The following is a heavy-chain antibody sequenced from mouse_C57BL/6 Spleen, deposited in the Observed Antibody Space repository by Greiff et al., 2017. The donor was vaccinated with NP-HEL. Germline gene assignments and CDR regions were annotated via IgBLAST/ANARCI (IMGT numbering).Heavy chain of an antibody. Sequence: EVKVEESGEGLVKPGGSLKLSCAASGFTFSSYAMSWVRQTPEKRLEWVAYISSGGDYIYYADTVKGRFSISRDNARNTLYLQMSSLKSEDTAMYYCTREAQADWGQGTLVTVSA. V-gene: IGHV5-9-1*02. CDR1: GFTFSSYA. D-gene: IGHD3-2*02. CDR3: TREAQAD. CDR2: ISSGGDYI. J-gene: IGHJ3*01.